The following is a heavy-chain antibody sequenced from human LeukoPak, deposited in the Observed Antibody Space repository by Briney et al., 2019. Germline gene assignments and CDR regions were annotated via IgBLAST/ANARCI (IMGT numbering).Heavy chain of an antibody. CDR2: ISAYNRNT. CDR1: GYTFTRYG. V-gene: IGHV1-18*01. CDR3: ARKSYVWGSYRSDDAFDI. D-gene: IGHD3-16*02. Sequence: EASVKVSCKASGYTFTRYGVSWVRQAPGQGLEWMGWISAYNRNTNYAQNFQDRLMMTTDTSTTTAYMELRSLRSDDTAVYYCARKSYVWGSYRSDDAFDIWGQGTMVTVSS. J-gene: IGHJ3*02.